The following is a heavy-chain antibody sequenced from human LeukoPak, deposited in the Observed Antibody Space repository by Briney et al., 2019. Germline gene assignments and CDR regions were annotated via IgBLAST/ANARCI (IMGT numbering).Heavy chain of an antibody. CDR3: ARDSIFGVVINAFDI. Sequence: SVEVSCKASGGTFSSYAISWVRQAPGQGLEWMGRIIPIFGTANYAQKFQGRVTITTDESTSTAYMELSSLRPEDTAVYYCARDSIFGVVINAFDIWGQGTMVTVSS. V-gene: IGHV1-69*05. CDR1: GGTFSSYA. J-gene: IGHJ3*02. D-gene: IGHD3-3*01. CDR2: IIPIFGTA.